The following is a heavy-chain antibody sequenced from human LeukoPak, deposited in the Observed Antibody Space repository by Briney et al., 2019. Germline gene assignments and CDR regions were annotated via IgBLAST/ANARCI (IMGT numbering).Heavy chain of an antibody. J-gene: IGHJ6*02. CDR2: INPNSGGT. CDR3: ARSITMIVVVIGGYYGMDV. V-gene: IGHV1-2*02. D-gene: IGHD3-22*01. Sequence: ASVKVSCKASGYTFTGYYMHWVRQAPGQGLEWMGWINPNSGGTNYAQKFQGRVTMTRDTSISTAYMELSRLRSDDPAVYYCARSITMIVVVIGGYYGMDVWGQGTTVTVSS. CDR1: GYTFTGYY.